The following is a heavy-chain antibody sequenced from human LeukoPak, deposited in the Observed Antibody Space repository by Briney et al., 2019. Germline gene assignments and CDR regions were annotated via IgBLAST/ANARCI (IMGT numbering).Heavy chain of an antibody. CDR2: IYTSGST. Sequence: SETLSLTCTVSGGSISSYYWSWIRQPAGKGLEWIGRIYTSGSTNYNPSLKSRVTMPVDTSKNQFSLKLSSVTAADTAVYYCARDLGRPKIANYFDYWGQGTLVTVSS. CDR3: ARDLGRPKIANYFDY. D-gene: IGHD1-1*01. CDR1: GGSISSYY. V-gene: IGHV4-4*07. J-gene: IGHJ4*02.